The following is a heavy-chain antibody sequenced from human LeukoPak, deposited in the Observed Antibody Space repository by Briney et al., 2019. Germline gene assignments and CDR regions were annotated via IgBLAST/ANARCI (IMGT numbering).Heavy chain of an antibody. CDR2: ISGRAAGT. Sequence: GGSLRLSCAASGFTFSSFAMSWVRQAPGKGLEWVSGISGRAAGTYYADSVKGRFTISRDNSKNTLYLQMNSLRAEDTAVYYCAKGSFTITMIVVADPSYVRYFDYWGQGTLVTVSS. J-gene: IGHJ4*02. V-gene: IGHV3-23*01. D-gene: IGHD3-22*01. CDR3: AKGSFTITMIVVADPSYVRYFDY. CDR1: GFTFSSFA.